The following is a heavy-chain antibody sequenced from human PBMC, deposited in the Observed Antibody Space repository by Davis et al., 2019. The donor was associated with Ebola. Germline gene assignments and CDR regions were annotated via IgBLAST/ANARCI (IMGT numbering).Heavy chain of an antibody. CDR3: VKDDVTAGRFSY. CDR1: GFTFAAYT. D-gene: IGHD1-20*01. CDR2: LAWNSATV. J-gene: IGHJ4*02. Sequence: GGSLRLSCVASGFTFAAYTLHWVRHVPGKGLEWVSTLAWNSATVDYADFVRGRFTISRDDAKKSLYVQMNSLRVEDTAVYYCVKDDVTAGRFSYWGQGSLVTVSS. V-gene: IGHV3-9*01.